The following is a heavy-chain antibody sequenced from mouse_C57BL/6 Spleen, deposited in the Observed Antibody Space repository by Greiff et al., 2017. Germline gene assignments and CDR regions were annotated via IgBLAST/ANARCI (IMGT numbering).Heavy chain of an antibody. CDR2: FYPGSGSI. J-gene: IGHJ4*01. Sequence: VKLQESGAELVKPGASVKLSCKASGYTFTEYTIHWVKQRSGQGLEWIGWFYPGSGSIKYNEKFKDKATLTADKSSSTVYMELSRLTSEDSAVYFCARHEDGVTTVARYAMDYWGQGTSVTVSS. V-gene: IGHV1-62-2*01. D-gene: IGHD1-1*01. CDR3: ARHEDGVTTVARYAMDY. CDR1: GYTFTEYT.